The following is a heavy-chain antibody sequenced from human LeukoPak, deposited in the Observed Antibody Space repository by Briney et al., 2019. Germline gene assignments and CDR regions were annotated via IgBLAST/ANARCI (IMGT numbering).Heavy chain of an antibody. J-gene: IGHJ3*02. Sequence: GGSLRLSCAASGFTFNSYWMHWVRQAPGKGLVWVSRISIDGSITTYADSVKGRFTISRDNAKNTLYLQMNSLRAEDTAVYYCAREQRVRLYCGGDCYPDAFDIWGQGTMVTVSS. CDR2: ISIDGSIT. D-gene: IGHD2-21*02. CDR1: GFTFNSYW. CDR3: AREQRVRLYCGGDCYPDAFDI. V-gene: IGHV3-74*01.